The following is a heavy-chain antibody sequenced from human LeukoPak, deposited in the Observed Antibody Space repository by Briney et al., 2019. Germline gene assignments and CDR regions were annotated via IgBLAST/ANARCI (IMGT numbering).Heavy chain of an antibody. V-gene: IGHV1-8*01. Sequence: ASVKVSCKASGYTFTSYDINWVRQATGQGLEWMGWMNPNSGNTGYAQKFQGRVTMTRNTSISTAYMELSSLRSEDTAVYYCARDVEYDFWSGTTRLNWFDPWGQGTLVTVSS. D-gene: IGHD3-3*01. CDR2: MNPNSGNT. CDR3: ARDVEYDFWSGTTRLNWFDP. CDR1: GYTFTSYD. J-gene: IGHJ5*02.